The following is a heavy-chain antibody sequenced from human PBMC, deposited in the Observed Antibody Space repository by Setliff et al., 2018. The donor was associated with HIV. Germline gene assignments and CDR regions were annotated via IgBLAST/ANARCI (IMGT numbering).Heavy chain of an antibody. CDR1: DFSFSIGYF. CDR2: LHHDGSL. CDR3: AREAPYSSSPFDY. Sequence: SETLSLTCAVSDFSFSIGYFWGWIRQSPGKGLEWIGSLHHDGSLYYNPSLKSRVSMSVDTSKNQFSLRLTSMTAADTAVYYCAREAPYSSSPFDYWGQGTLVTVSS. D-gene: IGHD6-13*01. J-gene: IGHJ4*02. V-gene: IGHV4-38-2*02.